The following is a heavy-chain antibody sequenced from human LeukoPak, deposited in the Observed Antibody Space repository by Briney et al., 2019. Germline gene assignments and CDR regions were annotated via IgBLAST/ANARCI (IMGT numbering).Heavy chain of an antibody. CDR3: ARDYYGSGSPLDY. Sequence: SVKVSCKASGGTFSSYAISWVRQAPGQGLEWMGRIIPILGVANYAQKFQGRVTITADKSTSTAYMELSSLRSEDTAVYYCARDYYGSGSPLDYWGQGTLVTVSS. CDR1: GGTFSSYA. V-gene: IGHV1-69*04. J-gene: IGHJ4*02. CDR2: IIPILGVA. D-gene: IGHD3-10*01.